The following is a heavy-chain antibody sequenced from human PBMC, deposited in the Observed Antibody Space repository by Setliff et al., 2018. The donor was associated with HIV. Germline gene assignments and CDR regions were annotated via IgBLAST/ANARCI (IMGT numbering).Heavy chain of an antibody. CDR2: IYYSGST. CDR3: ARAGDGSPFYYYYMDV. J-gene: IGHJ6*03. D-gene: IGHD1-26*01. V-gene: IGHV4-59*01. CDR1: GGSISNYY. Sequence: PSETLSLTCTVSGGSISNYYWSWIRQPPGKGLQWIGCIYYSGSTNYNPSLKSRVTISVDTSKNQFSLKLSSMTAADTAVYYCARAGDGSPFYYYYMDVWGKGTTVTVSS.